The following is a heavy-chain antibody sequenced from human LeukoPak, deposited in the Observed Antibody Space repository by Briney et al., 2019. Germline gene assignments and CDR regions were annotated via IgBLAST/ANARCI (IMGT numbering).Heavy chain of an antibody. CDR1: GGSFSGYY. CDR3: ARLGQFLRAFNI. D-gene: IGHD3-3*01. J-gene: IGHJ3*02. Sequence: PSETLSLTCAVYGGSFSGYYWSWIRQPPGKGLEWIGEINHSGSTNYNPSLKSRVTISVDTSKNQFSLKLSSVTAADTAVYYCARLGQFLRAFNIWGQGTMITVSS. CDR2: INHSGST. V-gene: IGHV4-34*01.